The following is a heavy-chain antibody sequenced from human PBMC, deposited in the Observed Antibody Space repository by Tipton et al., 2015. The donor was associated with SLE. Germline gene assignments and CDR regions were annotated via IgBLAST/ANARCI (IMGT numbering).Heavy chain of an antibody. CDR2: ISGSGCST. Sequence: SLRLSCAASGFTFSSYALSWVRQAPGKGLEWVSAISGSGCSTYYADPVKGRFTISRDNSKNTLYLQMNSLRAEDTAVYYCAKAGYCSGGSCYDYYYMDVWGKGTTVTVSS. CDR1: GFTFSSYA. CDR3: AKAGYCSGGSCYDYYYMDV. V-gene: IGHV3-23*01. D-gene: IGHD2-15*01. J-gene: IGHJ6*03.